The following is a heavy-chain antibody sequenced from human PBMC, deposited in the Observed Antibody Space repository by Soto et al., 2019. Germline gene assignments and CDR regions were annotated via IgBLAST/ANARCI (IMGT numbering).Heavy chain of an antibody. CDR2: IFYAGNT. CDR1: GGPMSRSRSY. CDR3: ARQVAVLRIHSLFDP. V-gene: IGHV4-39*01. Sequence: PSETLSLTCNVSGGPMSRSRSYLSWFRQPPGKELEWIANIFYAGNTYYNPSLKSRVTVSGDTSKNQFSLKLGSVTAADTAVYYCARQVAVLRIHSLFDPSGQGNLVTVAS. J-gene: IGHJ5*02. D-gene: IGHD2-2*01.